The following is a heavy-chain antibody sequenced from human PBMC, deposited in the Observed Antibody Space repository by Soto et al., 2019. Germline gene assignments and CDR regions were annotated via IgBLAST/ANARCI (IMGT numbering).Heavy chain of an antibody. CDR3: ARGRNWFDP. CDR1: GGSISSYY. V-gene: IGHV4-59*01. Sequence: SETLSLTCTVSGGSISSYYWSWIRQPPGKGLEWIGYIYYSGSTNYNPSLQSRVTISVDTSKNQFSLKLSSVTAADTAVYYCARGRNWFDPWGQGTLVTVSS. J-gene: IGHJ5*02. CDR2: IYYSGST.